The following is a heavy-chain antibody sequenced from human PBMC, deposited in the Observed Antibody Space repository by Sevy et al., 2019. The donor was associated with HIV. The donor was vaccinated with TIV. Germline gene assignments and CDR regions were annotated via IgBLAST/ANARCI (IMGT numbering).Heavy chain of an antibody. CDR2: ISAYNGNT. V-gene: IGHV1-18*01. CDR1: GYTFTSYG. CDR3: ARDWSTVTEELNLRYGMDV. D-gene: IGHD4-17*01. Sequence: ASVKVSCKASGYTFTSYGISWVRQAPGQGLEWMGWISAYNGNTNYAQKLQGRVTMTTDTSTSTAYMELRSLRSDDTAVYYCARDWSTVTEELNLRYGMDVWGQGTTVTVSS. J-gene: IGHJ6*02.